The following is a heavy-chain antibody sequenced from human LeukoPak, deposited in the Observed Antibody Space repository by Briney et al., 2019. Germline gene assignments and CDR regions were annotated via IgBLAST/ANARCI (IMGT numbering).Heavy chain of an antibody. CDR1: GFTFSSYW. V-gene: IGHV3-74*01. Sequence: GSLRPSCAASGFTFSSYWMHWVRQAPGKGLVWVSRINSDATSTSYADSVKGRFTISRDNAKNTLYLQMNSLRGEDTAVYYCARDYSRSWYPDYWGQGTLVTVSS. D-gene: IGHD6-13*01. CDR2: INSDATST. CDR3: ARDYSRSWYPDY. J-gene: IGHJ4*02.